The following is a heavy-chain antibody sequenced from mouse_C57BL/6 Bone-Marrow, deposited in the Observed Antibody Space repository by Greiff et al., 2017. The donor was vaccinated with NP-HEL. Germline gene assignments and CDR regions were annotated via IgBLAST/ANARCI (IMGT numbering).Heavy chain of an antibody. D-gene: IGHD1-1*01. J-gene: IGHJ2*01. V-gene: IGHV5-4*01. CDR2: ISDGGSYT. Sequence: EVMLVESGGGLVKPGGSLKLSCAASGFTFSSYAMSWVRQTPEKRLEWVATISDGGSYTYYPDNVKGRFTISRDHAKNNLYLQMSHLKSEDTAMYYCARDSLYYGSTYFDYWGQGTTLTVSS. CDR3: ARDSLYYGSTYFDY. CDR1: GFTFSSYA.